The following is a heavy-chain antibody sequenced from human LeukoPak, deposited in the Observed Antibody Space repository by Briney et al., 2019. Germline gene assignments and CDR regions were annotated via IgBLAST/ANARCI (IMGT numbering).Heavy chain of an antibody. J-gene: IGHJ4*02. CDR1: GFTFADYS. D-gene: IGHD6-19*01. CDR3: ARDVRDEYSSGWYPIGY. CDR2: ISSSSSYI. Sequence: GGSLRLSCAASGFTFADYSMNWVRQAPGKGLEWVSSISSSSSYIYYADSLKGRFTISRDNARNSLFLQMNSLRAEDTAVYYCARDVRDEYSSGWYPIGYWGQGTLVTVSS. V-gene: IGHV3-21*04.